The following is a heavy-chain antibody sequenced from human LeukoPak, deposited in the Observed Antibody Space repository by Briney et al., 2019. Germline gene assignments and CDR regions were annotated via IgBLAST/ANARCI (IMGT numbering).Heavy chain of an antibody. CDR1: GFTFSSYW. CDR3: ARVVGRGVPATDY. D-gene: IGHD2-2*01. V-gene: IGHV3-7*01. Sequence: GGSLRLSCAASGFTFSSYWMSWVRQAPGKGLEWVANIKQDGSEKYYVDSVKGRFTISRDNAKNSLYLQMNSLRAGDTAVYYCARVVGRGVPATDYWGQGTLVTVSS. J-gene: IGHJ4*02. CDR2: IKQDGSEK.